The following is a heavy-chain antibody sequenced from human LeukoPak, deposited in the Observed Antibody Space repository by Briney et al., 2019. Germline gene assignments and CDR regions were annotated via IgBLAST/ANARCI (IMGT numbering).Heavy chain of an antibody. D-gene: IGHD6-19*01. V-gene: IGHV3-21*01. Sequence: GGSLRLSCAASGFTFSIYSMNWVRQAPGKGLEWVSSISSSSSYIYYADSVKGRFTISRDNAKNSLYLQMNSLRAEDTAVYYCARDSITEVGRDYWGQGTLVTVSS. J-gene: IGHJ4*02. CDR2: ISSSSSYI. CDR3: ARDSITEVGRDY. CDR1: GFTFSIYS.